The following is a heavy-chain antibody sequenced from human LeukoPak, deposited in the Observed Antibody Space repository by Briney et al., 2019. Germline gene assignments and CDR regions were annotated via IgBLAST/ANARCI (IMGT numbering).Heavy chain of an antibody. D-gene: IGHD3-22*01. CDR2: IYYSGST. J-gene: IGHJ3*02. V-gene: IGHV4-59*01. Sequence: TSETLSLTCTVSGGSISIYYFSSIRQPPGKGLEWIGYIYYSGSTNYNPSLKSRVTISVDTSKNQFSLKLTSVTAADTAVYYCASGLTYYFDSSGYYVTDAFDIWGQGTMVTVSS. CDR1: GGSISIYY. CDR3: ASGLTYYFDSSGYYVTDAFDI.